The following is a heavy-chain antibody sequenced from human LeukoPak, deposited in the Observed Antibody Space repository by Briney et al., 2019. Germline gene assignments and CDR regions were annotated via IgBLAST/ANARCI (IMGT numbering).Heavy chain of an antibody. Sequence: ASVKVSCKASGYSFTSYYLHWVRQAPGQGLEWMGIINPSGGSTSYAQKFQGRVTMTRDTSTSTVYMELSSLRSEDTAVYYCASRGGSSTPPVWGQGTLVTVSS. V-gene: IGHV1-46*01. J-gene: IGHJ4*02. D-gene: IGHD2-2*01. CDR2: INPSGGST. CDR1: GYSFTSYY. CDR3: ASRGGSSTPPV.